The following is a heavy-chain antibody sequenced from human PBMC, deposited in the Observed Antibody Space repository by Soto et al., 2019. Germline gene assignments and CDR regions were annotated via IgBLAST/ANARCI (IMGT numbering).Heavy chain of an antibody. Sequence: QLQLQESGSGLLKPSQTLSLTCAVSGGSINSGGDSWSWIRQPPGKGLEWIGYIYHSGGTYYNPSLKSRVIISIDRSKNQSSLKLTSVTAADTAVYCCARTAAGGWFDPWGQGTLVTVSS. CDR2: IYHSGGT. D-gene: IGHD3-10*01. J-gene: IGHJ5*02. V-gene: IGHV4-30-2*01. CDR1: GGSINSGGDS. CDR3: ARTAAGGWFDP.